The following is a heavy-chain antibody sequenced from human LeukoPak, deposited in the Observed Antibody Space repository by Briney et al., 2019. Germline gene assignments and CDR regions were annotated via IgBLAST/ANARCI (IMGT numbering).Heavy chain of an antibody. CDR2: MNPNSGNT. Sequence: GASVKVSCKVSGYTFTSYDINWVRQATGPGLEWMGWMNPNSGNTGYAQKFQGRVTMTRNTSISTAYMELSSLRSEDTAVYYCARVGAPHDFWSGYYLWGQGTLVTVSS. J-gene: IGHJ4*02. V-gene: IGHV1-8*01. CDR3: ARVGAPHDFWSGYYL. CDR1: GYTFTSYD. D-gene: IGHD3-3*01.